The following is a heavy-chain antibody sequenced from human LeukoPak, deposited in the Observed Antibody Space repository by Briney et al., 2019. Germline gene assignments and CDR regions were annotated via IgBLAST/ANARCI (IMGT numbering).Heavy chain of an antibody. CDR2: ISGSGVYT. D-gene: IGHD3-22*01. CDR1: GFTFSNYA. V-gene: IGHV3-23*01. Sequence: GGSLRLSCAASGFTFSNYAMSWVRQAPGKGLEWVSGISGSGVYTYYADSVKGRRTISRDNSKNTLYLQMNSLRAEDTAVYYCAKMLLIYYDSGGGAFDIWGQGTMVTISS. CDR3: AKMLLIYYDSGGGAFDI. J-gene: IGHJ3*02.